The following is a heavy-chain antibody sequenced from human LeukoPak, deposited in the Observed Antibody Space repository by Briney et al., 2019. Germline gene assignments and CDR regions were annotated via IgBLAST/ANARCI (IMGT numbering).Heavy chain of an antibody. Sequence: GESLKISCKGSGYSFTSYWIGWVRPMRGKGLEWMGIIYPGDSDNRYSPSFQGQVTISADKSISTVYLQWSSLKASDTAMYYCARQPFVDTAMDDWGQGTLVTVSS. CDR3: ARQPFVDTAMDD. D-gene: IGHD5-18*01. CDR2: IYPGDSDN. J-gene: IGHJ4*02. V-gene: IGHV5-51*01. CDR1: GYSFTSYW.